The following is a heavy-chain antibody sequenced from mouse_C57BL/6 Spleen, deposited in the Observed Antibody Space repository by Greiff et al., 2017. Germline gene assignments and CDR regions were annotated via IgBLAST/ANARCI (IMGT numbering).Heavy chain of an antibody. V-gene: IGHV1-53*01. Sequence: VQLQQPGTELVKPGASVKLSCKASGYTFTSYWMHWVKQRPGQGLEWIGNINPSNGGTNYNEKFKSKATLTVDKSSSTAYMQLSSLTSEDSAVYYCASQLGRGWAWFAYWGQGTLVTVSA. CDR2: INPSNGGT. D-gene: IGHD4-1*02. J-gene: IGHJ3*01. CDR3: ASQLGRGWAWFAY. CDR1: GYTFTSYW.